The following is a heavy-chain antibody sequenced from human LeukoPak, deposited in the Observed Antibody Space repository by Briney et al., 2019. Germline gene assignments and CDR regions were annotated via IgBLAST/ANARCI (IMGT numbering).Heavy chain of an antibody. Sequence: GGSLRLSCAVSGLTFSGYNMNWVRQAPGKGLEWIAYISSTSVIYYADSLKGRFTISRDSATNSLYLQMNSLRVDDTAVYYCAREGDGGNSGFAYWGQGTLVTVSS. D-gene: IGHD4-23*01. CDR3: AREGDGGNSGFAY. J-gene: IGHJ4*02. V-gene: IGHV3-48*01. CDR1: GLTFSGYN. CDR2: ISSTSVI.